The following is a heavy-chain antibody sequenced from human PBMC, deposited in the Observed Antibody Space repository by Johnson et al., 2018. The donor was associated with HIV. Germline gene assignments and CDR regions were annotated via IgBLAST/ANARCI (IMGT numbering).Heavy chain of an antibody. J-gene: IGHJ3*02. D-gene: IGHD6-19*01. CDR1: GFTVSSNY. Sequence: EVQLVESGGGVVQPGGSLRLSCAASGFTVSSNYMSWVRQAPGKGLEWVSVIYSGGSTYYVDSVKGRFTISRDNSKNTLYLQMNSLRAEDTAVYYCAKDRQWGPRDAFDIWGQGTMVTVSS. V-gene: IGHV3-66*01. CDR2: IYSGGST. CDR3: AKDRQWGPRDAFDI.